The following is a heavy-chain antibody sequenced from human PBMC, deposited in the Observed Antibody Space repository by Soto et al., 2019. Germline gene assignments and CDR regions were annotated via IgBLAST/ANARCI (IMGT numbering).Heavy chain of an antibody. V-gene: IGHV3-73*01. D-gene: IGHD4-17*01. CDR2: IRSKANSYAT. CDR1: GFTFSGSA. J-gene: IGHJ4*02. CDR3: TMTTVTTWGY. Sequence: EVQLVESGGGLVQPGGSRKLSWAASGFTFSGSAMHWVRQASGKGLEWVGRIRSKANSYATAYAASVKGRFTISRDDSKNTAYLQMNSLKTEDTAVYYCTMTTVTTWGYWGQGTLVTVSS.